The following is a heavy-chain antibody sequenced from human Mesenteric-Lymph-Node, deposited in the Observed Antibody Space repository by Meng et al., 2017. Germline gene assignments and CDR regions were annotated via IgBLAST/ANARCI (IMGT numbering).Heavy chain of an antibody. CDR2: IYHSGST. J-gene: IGHJ4*02. CDR1: GGSISSSNW. V-gene: IGHV4-4*02. Sequence: LQESGTGFWKPSGTLSLTFSVHGGSISSSNWWSWVRQPPGKGLEWIGEIYHSGSTNYNPSLKSRVTISVDKSKNQFSLKLSSVTAADTAVYYCASFPPPGKQWLVTDYWGQGTLVTVSS. CDR3: ASFPPPGKQWLVTDY. D-gene: IGHD6-19*01.